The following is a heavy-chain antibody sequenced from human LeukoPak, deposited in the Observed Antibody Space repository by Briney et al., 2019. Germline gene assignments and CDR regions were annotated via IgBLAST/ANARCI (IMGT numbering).Heavy chain of an antibody. CDR2: ISSSSSYI. Sequence: KTGGSLRLSCAASGFTSSSYTMIWVRQAPGKGLEWLSSISSSSSYIYYADSVRGRFTISRDNAKKSLYLQMNSLRAEDTAVYYCARAYFSDSSGYYFAKVEFDSWGQGTLVTVSS. J-gene: IGHJ4*02. D-gene: IGHD3-22*01. V-gene: IGHV3-21*01. CDR3: ARAYFSDSSGYYFAKVEFDS. CDR1: GFTSSSYT.